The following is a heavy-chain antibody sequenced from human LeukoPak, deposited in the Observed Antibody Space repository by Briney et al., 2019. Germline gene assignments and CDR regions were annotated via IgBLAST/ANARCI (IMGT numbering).Heavy chain of an antibody. CDR2: ISDDGSKQ. D-gene: IGHD3-10*01. CDR1: RLTLRNYS. Sequence: GGSLRPSCAATRLTLRNYSIHCGRQAPGKGLEWVAFISDDGSKQHYADSGKGRFTISTDNSKNTLNLQMNSLRAEDTAVYYCVEDPTGTYTLDYWGQGTLVTVSS. J-gene: IGHJ4*02. V-gene: IGHV3-30-3*01. CDR3: VEDPTGTYTLDY.